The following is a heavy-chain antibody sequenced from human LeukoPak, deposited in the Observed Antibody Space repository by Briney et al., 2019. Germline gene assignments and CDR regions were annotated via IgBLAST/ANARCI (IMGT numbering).Heavy chain of an antibody. J-gene: IGHJ4*02. D-gene: IGHD5-18*01. CDR2: IYYGGST. CDR1: GGSISSYY. Sequence: SETLSLTCTVSGGSISSYYWSWIRQPPGKGLEWIGYIYYGGSTNYNPSLKSRVTISVDTSKNQFSLKLSSVTAADTAVYYCARDQGYSYFDYWGQGTLVTVSS. CDR3: ARDQGYSYFDY. V-gene: IGHV4-59*01.